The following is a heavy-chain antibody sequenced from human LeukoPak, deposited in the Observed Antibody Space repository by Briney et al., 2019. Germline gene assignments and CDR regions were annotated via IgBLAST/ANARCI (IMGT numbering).Heavy chain of an antibody. D-gene: IGHD3-10*01. CDR3: AKLATILLWFGERGRYFDY. CDR2: IKQDGSEK. Sequence: GGSLRLSCAASGFTFSSYWMSWVRQAPGKGLEWVANIKQDGSEKYYVDSVKGRFTISRDNAKNSLYLQMNSLRAEDTAVYYCAKLATILLWFGERGRYFDYWGQGTLVTVSS. J-gene: IGHJ4*02. V-gene: IGHV3-7*03. CDR1: GFTFSSYW.